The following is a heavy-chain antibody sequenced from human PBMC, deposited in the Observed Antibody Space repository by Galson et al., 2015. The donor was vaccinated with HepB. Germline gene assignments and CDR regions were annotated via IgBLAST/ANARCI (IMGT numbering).Heavy chain of an antibody. Sequence: SVKVSCKASGFTFIDYYMRWVRQAPGQGLEWMGWINPTTGGTKYAQKFQGRVTMTRDTSISTAYMELNRLRSDDTAVYYCARDMEDEYYYYYYMDVWGKGTTVTVSS. J-gene: IGHJ6*03. CDR2: INPTTGGT. V-gene: IGHV1-2*02. CDR1: GFTFIDYY. CDR3: ARDMEDEYYYYYYMDV. D-gene: IGHD2/OR15-2a*01.